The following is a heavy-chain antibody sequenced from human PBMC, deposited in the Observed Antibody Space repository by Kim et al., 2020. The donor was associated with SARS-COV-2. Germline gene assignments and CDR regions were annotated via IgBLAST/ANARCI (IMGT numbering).Heavy chain of an antibody. CDR1: GFTFSSYW. CDR3: ARPAVAATNWYFDL. CDR2: INSDGSST. J-gene: IGHJ2*01. V-gene: IGHV3-74*01. Sequence: GGSLRLSCAASGFTFSSYWMHWVRQAPGKGLVWVSRINSDGSSTTYADSVNGRFTISRDNAKSTLYLHMNSLSAEDTAVYYCARPAVAATNWYFDLWGRGTLVTVSS. D-gene: IGHD6-19*01.